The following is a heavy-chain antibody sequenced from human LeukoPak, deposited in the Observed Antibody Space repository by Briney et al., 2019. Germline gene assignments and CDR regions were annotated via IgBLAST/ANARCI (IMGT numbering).Heavy chain of an antibody. CDR3: AKGGSGYYTH. D-gene: IGHD3-3*01. Sequence: GGSLRLSCAASGFTLTRYAMSWVRQAPGKGLAWVSGIRNSDATTYYADSVKGRFTMSRDNSKNTLYLQMNSLRAEDTAVYYCAKGGSGYYTHWGQGTLVTVSS. CDR1: GFTLTRYA. J-gene: IGHJ4*02. V-gene: IGHV3-23*01. CDR2: IRNSDATT.